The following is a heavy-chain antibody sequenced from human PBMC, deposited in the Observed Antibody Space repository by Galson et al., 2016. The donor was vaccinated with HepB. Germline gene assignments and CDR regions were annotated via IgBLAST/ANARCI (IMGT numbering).Heavy chain of an antibody. J-gene: IGHJ4*02. D-gene: IGHD1-1*01. CDR3: ARQAFTNWNPFDY. CDR2: IWYDGVNT. Sequence: SLRLSCAASGFIFSNYGMNWVRQAPGKGLEWVAVIWYDGVNTYYADSVKGRFTISRDNSKNTLYLQMNSLRAEDTAVYYCARQAFTNWNPFDYWGQGTLVTVSS. CDR1: GFIFSNYG. V-gene: IGHV3-33*01.